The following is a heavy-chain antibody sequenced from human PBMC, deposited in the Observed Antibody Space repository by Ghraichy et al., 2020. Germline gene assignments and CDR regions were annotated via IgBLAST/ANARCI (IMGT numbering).Heavy chain of an antibody. CDR3: ARHSLLVGATVFDY. D-gene: IGHD1-26*01. V-gene: IGHV4-59*08. CDR2: IYYSGST. CDR1: GGSISGYY. Sequence: SETLSLTCTVSGGSISGYYWSWIRQPPGEGLEWIGHIYYSGSTKYNPSLKRRVTISGDTSKNQFSLKLSSVTAADTAVYYCARHSLLVGATVFDYWGQGTLVTVSS. J-gene: IGHJ4*02.